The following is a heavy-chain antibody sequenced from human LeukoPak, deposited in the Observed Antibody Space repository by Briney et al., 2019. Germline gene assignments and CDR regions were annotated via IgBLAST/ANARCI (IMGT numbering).Heavy chain of an antibody. J-gene: IGHJ4*02. CDR3: ARGAWTFDY. CDR1: GFTFSSYW. CDR2: IKQDGSEK. V-gene: IGHV3-7*01. D-gene: IGHD3/OR15-3a*01. Sequence: GGSLRLSCVASGFTFSSYWMSWVRQAPGKGLEWVANIKQDGSEKYYVDSVKGRFTISRDNAKNSLYPQMNSLRAEDTAVYYCARGAWTFDYWGQGTLVSVSS.